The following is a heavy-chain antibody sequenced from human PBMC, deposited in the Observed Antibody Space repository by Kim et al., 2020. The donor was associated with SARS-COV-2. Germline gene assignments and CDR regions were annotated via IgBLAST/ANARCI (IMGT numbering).Heavy chain of an antibody. Sequence: SETLSLTRTVSGGSISSSSYYWGWIRQPPGKGLEWIGSIYYSGSTYYNPSLKSRVTISVDTSKNQFSLKLSSVTAADTAVYYCARVVVITPDFDYWGQGTLVTVSS. CDR1: GGSISSSSYY. J-gene: IGHJ4*02. CDR2: IYYSGST. CDR3: ARVVVITPDFDY. D-gene: IGHD3-22*01. V-gene: IGHV4-39*01.